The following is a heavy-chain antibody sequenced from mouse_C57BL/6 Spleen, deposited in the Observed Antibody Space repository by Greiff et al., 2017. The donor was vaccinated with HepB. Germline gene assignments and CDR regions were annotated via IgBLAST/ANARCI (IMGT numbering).Heavy chain of an antibody. CDR3: ARADYYGSSRYWYFDV. J-gene: IGHJ1*03. CDR2: INPNNGGT. CDR1: GYTFTDYN. D-gene: IGHD1-1*01. V-gene: IGHV1-18*01. Sequence: EVQLQQSGPELVKPGASVKIPCKASGYTFTDYNMDWVKQSHGKSLEWIGDINPNNGGTIYNQKFKGKATLTVDKSSSTAYMELRSLTSEDTAVYYCARADYYGSSRYWYFDVWGTGTTVTVSS.